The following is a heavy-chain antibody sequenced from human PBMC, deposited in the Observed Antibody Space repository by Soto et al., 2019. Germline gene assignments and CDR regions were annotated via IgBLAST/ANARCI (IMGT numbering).Heavy chain of an antibody. Sequence: QVQLVQSGAEVKKPGASVKVSCKASGYTFTTYGMSWVRQAPGQGLDWMGWISTYNGNTKYAERLQGRVTMTTDTTTSTAYMELRSLRSDYTAVYYCARGPTDYYDNSGNYFLDYWGQGTLVTVSS. CDR2: ISTYNGNT. V-gene: IGHV1-18*01. D-gene: IGHD3-22*01. J-gene: IGHJ4*02. CDR3: ARGPTDYYDNSGNYFLDY. CDR1: GYTFTTYG.